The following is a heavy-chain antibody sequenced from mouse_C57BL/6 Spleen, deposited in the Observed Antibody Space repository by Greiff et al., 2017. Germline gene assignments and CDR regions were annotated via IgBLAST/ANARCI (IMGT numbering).Heavy chain of an antibody. Sequence: DVKLVESGGGLVKPGGSLKLSCAASGFTFSDYGMHCVRQAPEKGLEWVAYISSGSSTIYYADTVKGRFTISRDNAKNTLFLQMTSLRSEDTAMYYCARDIYYDYFYYFDYWGQGTTLTVSS. CDR3: ARDIYYDYFYYFDY. V-gene: IGHV5-17*01. CDR1: GFTFSDYG. CDR2: ISSGSSTI. D-gene: IGHD2-4*01. J-gene: IGHJ2*01.